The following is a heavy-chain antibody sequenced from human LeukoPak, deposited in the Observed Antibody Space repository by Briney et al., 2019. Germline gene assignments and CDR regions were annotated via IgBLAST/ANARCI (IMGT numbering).Heavy chain of an antibody. V-gene: IGHV1-2*04. Sequence: ASVKVSCKASGYTFTGYYIHWVRQAPGQGLEWMGRINPNSGDPNYPQNFQGWVTMTRDTSISTAYMEMSSLTSDDTAVYYCARSAGHCNNGVCFTDCYIDVWGTGTTVTVSS. D-gene: IGHD2-8*01. J-gene: IGHJ6*03. CDR3: ARSAGHCNNGVCFTDCYIDV. CDR2: INPNSGDP. CDR1: GYTFTGYY.